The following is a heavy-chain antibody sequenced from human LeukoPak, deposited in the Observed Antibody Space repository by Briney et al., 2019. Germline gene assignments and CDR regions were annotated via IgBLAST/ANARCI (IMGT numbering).Heavy chain of an antibody. CDR3: ARSFGSGRYFFDY. CDR2: IYYSGST. V-gene: IGHV4-61*01. D-gene: IGHD3-10*01. CDR1: GGSVSSGSYY. Sequence: SEALSLTCTVSGGSVSSGSYYWSWIRQPPGKGLEWIGYIYYSGSTNYNPSLKSRVTISVDTSRNQFSLKLSSVTAADTAVYYCARSFGSGRYFFDYWGQGTLVTFSS. J-gene: IGHJ4*02.